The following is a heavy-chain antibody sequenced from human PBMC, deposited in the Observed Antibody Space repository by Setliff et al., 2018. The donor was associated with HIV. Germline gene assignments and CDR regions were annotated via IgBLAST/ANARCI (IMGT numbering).Heavy chain of an antibody. D-gene: IGHD6-19*01. CDR2: INHRGST. CDR3: ARATWLVHPFPLYYFDY. V-gene: IGHV4-34*01. Sequence: PSETLSLTCAVYGESFSGYYWNWIRQPPGKGLEWIGEINHRGSTNYNPSLNSRVTISVDKSKNQFSLKLISVTAADTAVYYCARATWLVHPFPLYYFDYWGQGTLVTVSS. J-gene: IGHJ4*02. CDR1: GESFSGYY.